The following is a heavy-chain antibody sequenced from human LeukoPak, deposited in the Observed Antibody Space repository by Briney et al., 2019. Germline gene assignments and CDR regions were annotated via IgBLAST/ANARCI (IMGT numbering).Heavy chain of an antibody. CDR1: GYTFTSYD. D-gene: IGHD3-10*01. CDR2: MNPNSGNT. V-gene: IGHV1-8*01. CDR3: ARDVTMVRGVSGWFDP. J-gene: IGHJ5*02. Sequence: ASVKVSCKASGYTFTSYDINWVRQATGQGLEWMGWMNPNSGNTGYAQKFQGRVTMTRNTSISTAYMELSSLRSDDTAVYYCARDVTMVRGVSGWFDPWGQGTLVTVSS.